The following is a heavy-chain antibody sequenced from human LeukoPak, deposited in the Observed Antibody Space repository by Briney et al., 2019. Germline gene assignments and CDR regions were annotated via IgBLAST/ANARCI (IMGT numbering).Heavy chain of an antibody. J-gene: IGHJ6*03. CDR2: ISDSGGST. CDR1: EFTFSSYA. CDR3: AKNPPYCSSTSCYRGYYYYMDV. D-gene: IGHD2-2*01. Sequence: GGSLRLSCAAPEFTFSSYAMSWVRQAPGKGLEWVSTISDSGGSTHYADSVKGRFTISRDNSKNTLYLQMSSLRAEDTAVYYCAKNPPYCSSTSCYRGYYYYMDVWAKGPRSPSP. V-gene: IGHV3-23*01.